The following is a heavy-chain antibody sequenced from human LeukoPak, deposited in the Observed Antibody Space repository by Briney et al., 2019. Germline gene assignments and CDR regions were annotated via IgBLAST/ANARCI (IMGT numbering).Heavy chain of an antibody. CDR2: IYYTET. CDR3: ARPYDSSAYYYL. J-gene: IGHJ5*02. V-gene: IGHV4-59*02. D-gene: IGHD3-22*01. CDR1: GGSVSNYH. Sequence: SETLSLTCTVSGGSVSNYHWSWIRQSPGKGLEWIGYIYYTETSYNPSLKSRVTISADTSKNQFSLKLYSVTAADTAVYYCARPYDSSAYYYLWGQGTLVTVSS.